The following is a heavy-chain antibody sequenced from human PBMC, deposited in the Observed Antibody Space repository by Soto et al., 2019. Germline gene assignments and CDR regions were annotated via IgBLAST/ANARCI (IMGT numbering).Heavy chain of an antibody. Sequence: QVQLVQSGAEVKKPGSSVKVSCKASGGTFSSYTISWVRQAPGQGLEWMGRIIPILGIAKYAQKFQGRVTITADKSTSTAEMELSSLRSEDTAVYYCARDRVETAMVFDYWGQGTLVTVSS. D-gene: IGHD5-18*01. CDR2: IIPILGIA. CDR1: GGTFSSYT. J-gene: IGHJ4*02. V-gene: IGHV1-69*08. CDR3: ARDRVETAMVFDY.